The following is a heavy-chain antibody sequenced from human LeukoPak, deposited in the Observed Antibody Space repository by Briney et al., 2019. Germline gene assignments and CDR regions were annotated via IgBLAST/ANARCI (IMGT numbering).Heavy chain of an antibody. V-gene: IGHV3-30*18. CDR1: GFTFSLYG. Sequence: GGSLRLSCAASGFTFSLYGMPWVRQAPGKGLEWVALISNDGDSEYYIDSVKGRFTISRDNAKDTLYLQMNSLRGEDTAVYYCAKDGRGRTFFGDIEYWGQGTLVAVSS. CDR3: AKDGRGRTFFGDIEY. D-gene: IGHD3-10*01. CDR2: ISNDGDSE. J-gene: IGHJ4*02.